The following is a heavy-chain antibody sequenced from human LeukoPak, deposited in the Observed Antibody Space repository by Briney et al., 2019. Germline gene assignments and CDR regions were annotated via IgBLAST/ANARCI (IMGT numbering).Heavy chain of an antibody. J-gene: IGHJ4*02. Sequence: QSGGSLRLSCTTSGFTFSRQWMSWVRQAPGKGLEWVANIKEDGSEKNYVDSVKGRFTISRDNAKNSLYLQMSTLRAEDTAVYYCVRGDVRGQGTLVTVSS. V-gene: IGHV3-7*04. CDR3: VRGDV. D-gene: IGHD3-16*01. CDR2: IKEDGSEK. CDR1: GFTFSRQW.